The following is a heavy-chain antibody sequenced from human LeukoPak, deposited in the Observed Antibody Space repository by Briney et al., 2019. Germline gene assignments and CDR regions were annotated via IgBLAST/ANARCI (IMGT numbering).Heavy chain of an antibody. CDR3: ARESPSRVNWLDP. V-gene: IGHV4-31*03. Sequence: SETLSLTCTVSGGSISSGGYYWSWIRQHPGKGLEWIGYIYYSGSTYYNPSLKSRVTISVDTSKNQFSLKLSSVIAADTAVYYCARESPSRVNWLDPWGQGTLVTVSS. J-gene: IGHJ5*02. CDR1: GGSISSGGYY. CDR2: IYYSGST.